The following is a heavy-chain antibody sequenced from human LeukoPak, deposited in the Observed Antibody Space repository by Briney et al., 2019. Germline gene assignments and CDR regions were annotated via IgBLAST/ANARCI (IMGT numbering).Heavy chain of an antibody. CDR1: GFTFTSSA. CDR3: ATRGRADYYYYYGMDV. Sequence: SVKVSCKASGFTFTSSAVQWVRQARGQRLEWIGWIVVGSGNTNYAQKFQERVTITRDMSTSTAYMELSSLRSEDTTVYYCATRGRADYYYYYGMDVWGQGTTVTVSS. J-gene: IGHJ6*02. CDR2: IVVGSGNT. V-gene: IGHV1-58*01.